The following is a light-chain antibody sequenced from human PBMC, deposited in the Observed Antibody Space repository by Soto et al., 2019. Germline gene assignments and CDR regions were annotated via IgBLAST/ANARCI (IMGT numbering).Light chain of an antibody. V-gene: IGKV3-15*01. CDR3: QQYNNWPL. CDR2: GAS. Sequence: EIVMTQSPATLSVSPGERATLSFWASQSVNSNLAWYQQKPGQAPRLLIYGASTRATGIPARFSGSGSGTEFTLTISSLQSEDFAVYYCQQYNNWPLFGQGTRLEIK. CDR1: QSVNSN. J-gene: IGKJ5*01.